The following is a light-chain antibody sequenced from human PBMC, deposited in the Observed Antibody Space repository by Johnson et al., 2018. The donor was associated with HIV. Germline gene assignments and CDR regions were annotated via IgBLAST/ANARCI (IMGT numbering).Light chain of an antibody. Sequence: QSVLTQPPSVSAAPGQKVTISCSGNNSNFGNYYLSWYQHLPGTAPKLLIYDNNKRPSGIPDRFSGSKSGTSATLGITGLQPGDEADYYCGTWDSSLSAYVFGTGTKVTVL. CDR1: NSNFGNYY. CDR2: DNN. CDR3: GTWDSSLSAYV. V-gene: IGLV1-51*01. J-gene: IGLJ1*01.